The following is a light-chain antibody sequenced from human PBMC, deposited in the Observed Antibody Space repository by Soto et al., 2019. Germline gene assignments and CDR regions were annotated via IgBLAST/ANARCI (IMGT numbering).Light chain of an antibody. CDR3: QLSYTVPPYT. V-gene: IGKV1-39*01. Sequence: DIQMTQSPSSLSASVGDRVTITCRASQGISNFVNWYQQKPGKAPNLLIYAASSLRRGGPSRFSGRGSGADFTLTISSLQLEDFAPYSCQLSYTVPPYTFGQGIKLEI. J-gene: IGKJ2*01. CDR1: QGISNF. CDR2: AAS.